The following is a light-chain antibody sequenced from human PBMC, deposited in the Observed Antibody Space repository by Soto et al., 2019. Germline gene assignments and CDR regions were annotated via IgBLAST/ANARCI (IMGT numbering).Light chain of an antibody. CDR2: DAS. Sequence: EIVLTQSPATLSLSPGERATLSCRASQSVSSYLAWYQQKLGQAPRLLIYDASNRATGIPARFSGSGSGTDFTLTISSLEPEDFAVYYCQQRSNWPPMYTFGQGTKVDIK. J-gene: IGKJ2*01. V-gene: IGKV3-11*01. CDR3: QQRSNWPPMYT. CDR1: QSVSSY.